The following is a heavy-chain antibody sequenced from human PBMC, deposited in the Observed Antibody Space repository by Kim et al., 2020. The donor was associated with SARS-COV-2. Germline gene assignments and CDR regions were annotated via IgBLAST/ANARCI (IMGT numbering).Heavy chain of an antibody. CDR2: ISSSSSYT. CDR1: GFTFSDYY. Sequence: GGSLRLSCAASGFTFSDYYMSWIRQAPGKGLEWVSYISSSSSYTNYADSVKGRFTISRDNAKNSLYLQMNSLRAEDTAVYYCARANYGGNSAVGYGMDVWGQGTTVTVSS. CDR3: ARANYGGNSAVGYGMDV. V-gene: IGHV3-11*06. J-gene: IGHJ6*02. D-gene: IGHD4-17*01.